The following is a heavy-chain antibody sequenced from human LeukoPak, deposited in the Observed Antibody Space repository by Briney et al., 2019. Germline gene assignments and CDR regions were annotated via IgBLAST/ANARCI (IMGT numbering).Heavy chain of an antibody. V-gene: IGHV4-59*01. J-gene: IGHJ5*02. CDR2: IYYSGST. D-gene: IGHD6-19*01. Sequence: SSETLSLTCTVSGGSISSYYWSWIRQPPGKGLEWIGYIYYSGSTNYNPSLKSRVTISVDTSKNQFSLKLSSVTAADTAVYYCAGSSGWWFDLWGQGTLVTVSS. CDR3: AGSSGWWFDL. CDR1: GGSISSYY.